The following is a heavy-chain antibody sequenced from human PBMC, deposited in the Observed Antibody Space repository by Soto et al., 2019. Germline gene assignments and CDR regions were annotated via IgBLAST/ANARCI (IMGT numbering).Heavy chain of an antibody. D-gene: IGHD2-2*01. CDR1: GFTFSSYA. J-gene: IGHJ6*02. CDR2: ISYDGSNK. Sequence: GGSLRLSCAASGFTFSSYAMHWVRQAPGKGLEWVAVISYDGSNKYYADSVKGRFTISRDNSKNTLYLQMNSLGAEDTAVYYCARGSVVVPATNAYYYYYGMDVWGQGTTVTVSS. V-gene: IGHV3-30-3*01. CDR3: ARGSVVVPATNAYYYYYGMDV.